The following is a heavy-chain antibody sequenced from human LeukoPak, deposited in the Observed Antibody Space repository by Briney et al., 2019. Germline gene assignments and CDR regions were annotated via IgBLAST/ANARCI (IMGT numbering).Heavy chain of an antibody. V-gene: IGHV1-2*02. CDR2: INPNSGGT. Sequence: VASVKVSCTASGYTFTGYYMHWVRQAPGQGLEWMGWINPNSGGTNYAQKFQGRVTMTRDTSISTAYMELSSLRSDDTAVYYCARTRGSHISMAYLDYWGQGTLVTVSS. J-gene: IGHJ4*02. D-gene: IGHD3-10*01. CDR3: ARTRGSHISMAYLDY. CDR1: GYTFTGYY.